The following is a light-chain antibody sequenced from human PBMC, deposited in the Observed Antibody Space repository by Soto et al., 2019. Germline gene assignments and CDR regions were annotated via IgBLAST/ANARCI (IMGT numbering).Light chain of an antibody. Sequence: IVMTQSPDSLGVSLGERDTINCKSNQTILYGSNNKNYLSWYQQKPGQPPKLLIYWASTRKYGVPERFSGSGSWTDFTRSITNLQAEDVAVYYCHQYYSPPFAFGPGTKVHL. CDR1: QTILYGSNNKNY. V-gene: IGKV4-1*01. CDR3: HQYYSPPFA. CDR2: WAS. J-gene: IGKJ3*01.